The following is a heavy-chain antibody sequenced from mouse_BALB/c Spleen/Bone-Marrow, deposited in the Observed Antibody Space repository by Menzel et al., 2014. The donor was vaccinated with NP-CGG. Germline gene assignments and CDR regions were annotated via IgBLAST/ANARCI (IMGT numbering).Heavy chain of an antibody. J-gene: IGHJ2*01. Sequence: WMQWVKQRPGQGLEWIGAIYPGDGDTRYTQRFKGKATLTADKSSSTAYMQLSSLASEDSAVYYCSREGGYWGQGTTLRVSS. CDR1: W. CDR2: IYPGDGDT. CDR3: SREGGY. V-gene: IGHV1-87*01.